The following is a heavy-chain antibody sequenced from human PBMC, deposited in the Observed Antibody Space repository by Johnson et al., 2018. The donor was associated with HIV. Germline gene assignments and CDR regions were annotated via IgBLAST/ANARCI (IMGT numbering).Heavy chain of an antibody. CDR2: IYSGGST. CDR3: ARGLQSMTVVVTRGAFDI. Sequence: VQLVESGGGLIQPEGSLRLSCAASGFTVSSNYMSWVRQAPGKGLEWVSVIYSGGSTYYADSVKGRFTISRDNSKNTLYLQMNSLRVEDTAVYYCARGLQSMTVVVTRGAFDIWGQGTLVTVSS. D-gene: IGHD2-2*01. CDR1: GFTVSSNY. V-gene: IGHV3-53*01. J-gene: IGHJ3*02.